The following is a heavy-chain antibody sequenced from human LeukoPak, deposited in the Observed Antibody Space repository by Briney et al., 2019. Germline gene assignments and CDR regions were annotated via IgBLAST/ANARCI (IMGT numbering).Heavy chain of an antibody. V-gene: IGHV1-46*01. D-gene: IGHD3-10*01. Sequence: APVKVSCKASGYTFTSFYMHWVRQAPGQGLEWLGIINPTGGSASSAQKFQGRVTLTRDTSTSTVYMELSSLRSEDTAVYYCARDYHGSGSLTTFDYWGQGTLVTVSS. CDR2: INPTGGSA. CDR3: ARDYHGSGSLTTFDY. CDR1: GYTFTSFY. J-gene: IGHJ4*02.